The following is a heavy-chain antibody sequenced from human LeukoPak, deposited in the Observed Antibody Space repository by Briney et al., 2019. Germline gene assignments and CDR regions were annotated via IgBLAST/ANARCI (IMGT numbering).Heavy chain of an antibody. CDR2: IDTSDNR. CDR3: ARSPITGWD. CDR1: GFTVSNNY. J-gene: IGHJ4*02. Sequence: PGRSLRLSCAASGFTVSNNYMSWVRQAAGKGLEWVSLIDTSDNRYYADSVQGRFITSRDNSKNTLSLQMNSLRVEDTAVYYCARSPITGWDWGQGTLVTVSS. D-gene: IGHD6-19*01. V-gene: IGHV3-53*01.